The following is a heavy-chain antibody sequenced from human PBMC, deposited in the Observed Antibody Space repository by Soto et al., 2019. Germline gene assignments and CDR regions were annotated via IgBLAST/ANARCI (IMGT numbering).Heavy chain of an antibody. CDR3: ARDMGVFWSGYPEGGFDY. CDR1: GFTFTNYW. Sequence: GGSLRLSCAASGFTFTNYWMSWVRPAPGKGLEWVANIKQDGSEKYYADSAKGRFIISRDNAKTSLYLQMNSLRAEDTAVYYCARDMGVFWSGYPEGGFDYWGQGTPVTVSS. J-gene: IGHJ4*02. D-gene: IGHD3-3*01. V-gene: IGHV3-7*01. CDR2: IKQDGSEK.